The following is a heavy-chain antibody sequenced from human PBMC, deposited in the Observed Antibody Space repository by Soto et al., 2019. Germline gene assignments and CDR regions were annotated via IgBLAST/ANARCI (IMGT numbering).Heavy chain of an antibody. CDR2: IYSGGST. D-gene: IGHD6-19*01. CDR1: GFTVSSNY. J-gene: IGHJ6*02. V-gene: IGHV3-53*01. CDR3: ARAQWLVPGHYYYYGMDV. Sequence: EVQLVESGGGLIQPGGSLRLSCAASGFTVSSNYMSWVRQAPGKGLEWVSVIYSGGSTYYADSVKGRFTISRDNSKNTLYLQMNSLRAEDTAVYYCARAQWLVPGHYYYYGMDVWGQGTTVTVSS.